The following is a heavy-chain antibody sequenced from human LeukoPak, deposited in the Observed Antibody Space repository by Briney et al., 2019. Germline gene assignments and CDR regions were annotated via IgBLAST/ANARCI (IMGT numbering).Heavy chain of an antibody. D-gene: IGHD4-17*01. Sequence: GASVKVSCKVSGYTLTELPMHWVRQAPGKGLEWMGGFDPEDGETIYAQKFQGRVTMTEDTSTDTAYMELSSLRSEDTAVYYCATVWVSGKDYGDSYFDYWGQGTLVTVSS. CDR2: FDPEDGET. CDR3: ATVWVSGKDYGDSYFDY. J-gene: IGHJ4*02. CDR1: GYTLTELP. V-gene: IGHV1-24*01.